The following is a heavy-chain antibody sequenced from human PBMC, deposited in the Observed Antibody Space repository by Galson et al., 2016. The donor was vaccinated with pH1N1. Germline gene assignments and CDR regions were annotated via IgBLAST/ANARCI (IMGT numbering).Heavy chain of an antibody. J-gene: IGHJ4*02. Sequence: SLRLSCAASGFTFNSNAMHWVRQAPGKGLKWVAFIRFDGSKKYYADSVKGRFTISRDNSRATLFLQMNSLRPEDTAVYYCVKDSDYGGQLRWGQGTLVTVSS. V-gene: IGHV3-30*02. CDR1: GFTFNSNA. CDR2: IRFDGSKK. CDR3: VKDSDYGGQLR. D-gene: IGHD4-23*01.